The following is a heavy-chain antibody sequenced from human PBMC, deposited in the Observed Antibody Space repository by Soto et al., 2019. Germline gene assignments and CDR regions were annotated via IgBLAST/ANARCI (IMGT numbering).Heavy chain of an antibody. CDR1: GYTFTSYA. J-gene: IGHJ4*02. CDR2: INAGNGNT. V-gene: IGHV1-3*01. CDR3: ARGSELWPFDY. D-gene: IGHD5-18*01. Sequence: ASVKVSCKASGYTFTSYAVHWVRQAPGQRLEWMGWINAGNGNTKYSQKFQGRVTITRDTSASTAYMELSSLRSEDTAVYYCARGSELWPFDYWGQGTLVTVSS.